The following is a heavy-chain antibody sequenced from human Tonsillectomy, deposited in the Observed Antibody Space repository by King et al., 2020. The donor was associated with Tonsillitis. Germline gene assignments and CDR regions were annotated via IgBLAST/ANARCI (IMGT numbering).Heavy chain of an antibody. J-gene: IGHJ4*02. CDR2: ISSSGSTI. D-gene: IGHD2-2*02. CDR3: ARGRFCSSTSCYTRFLVNY. Sequence: VQLVESGGGLVKPGGSLRLSCAASGFTFSDYYMRWIRQAPGKGLEWVSYISSSGSTIYYADSVKGRFTISRDNAKNALYLQMNSLRAEDTAVYYCARGRFCSSTSCYTRFLVNYWGQGTLVTVSS. V-gene: IGHV3-11*01. CDR1: GFTFSDYY.